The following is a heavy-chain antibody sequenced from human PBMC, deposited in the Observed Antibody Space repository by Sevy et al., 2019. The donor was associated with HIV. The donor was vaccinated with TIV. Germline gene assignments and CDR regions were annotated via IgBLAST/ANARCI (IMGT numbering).Heavy chain of an antibody. V-gene: IGHV3-23*01. Sequence: EGSLRLSCAASGFTFATYAMTWVRQAPGKALEWVSVIGFGGADTYYADSVKGRFTISRDNSKNTLYLQMNSLRAEDTAVFYCAKDRVSGSYYTGDFDSWGQGTLVTVSS. CDR3: AKDRVSGSYYTGDFDS. CDR2: IGFGGADT. CDR1: GFTFATYA. D-gene: IGHD3-10*01. J-gene: IGHJ4*02.